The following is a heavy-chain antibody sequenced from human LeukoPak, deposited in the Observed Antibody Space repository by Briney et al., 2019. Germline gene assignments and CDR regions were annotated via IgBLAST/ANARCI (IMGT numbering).Heavy chain of an antibody. J-gene: IGHJ5*01. CDR3: ATEKDLLLDS. Sequence: ASVKVSCKVSGYSLSELSTHGVPQAPGQGLEWMGGFDPGDDETIYAQKFQGRVTMTEDTSTDTAYLELSSLRSEDTAVYFCATEKDLLLDSWGQGTPVTVSS. CDR1: GYSLSELS. V-gene: IGHV1-24*01. D-gene: IGHD1-26*01. CDR2: FDPGDDET.